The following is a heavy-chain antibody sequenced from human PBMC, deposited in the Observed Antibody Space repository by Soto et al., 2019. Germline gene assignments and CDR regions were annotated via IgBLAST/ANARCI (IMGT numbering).Heavy chain of an antibody. CDR2: INPNSGGT. CDR3: AREYVGATTSNYLDY. CDR1: GYTFTGYY. D-gene: IGHD1-26*01. J-gene: IGHJ4*02. V-gene: IGHV1-2*04. Sequence: ASVKVSCKASGYTFTGYYMHWVRQAPGQGLEWMGWINPNSGGTNYAQKFQGWVTMTRDTSISTAYMELSRLRSDDTAVYYCAREYVGATTSNYLDYWGQGTLVTVSS.